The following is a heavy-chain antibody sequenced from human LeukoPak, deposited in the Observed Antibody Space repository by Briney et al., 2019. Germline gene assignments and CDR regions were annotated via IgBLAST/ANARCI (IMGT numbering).Heavy chain of an antibody. Sequence: PGGSLRLSCAASEFTVSGTYMSWVRQAPGKGLEWVSVIYSGGTTYYADSVKGRFTISRDSSKNTLYLQMNSLRPEDTAVYYCARDGPYYDVLTGYPPFDYWGQGTLVTVSS. J-gene: IGHJ4*02. V-gene: IGHV3-66*02. CDR2: IYSGGTT. D-gene: IGHD3-9*01. CDR3: ARDGPYYDVLTGYPPFDY. CDR1: EFTVSGTY.